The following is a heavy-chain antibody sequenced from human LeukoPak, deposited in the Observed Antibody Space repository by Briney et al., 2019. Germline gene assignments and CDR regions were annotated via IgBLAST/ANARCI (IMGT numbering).Heavy chain of an antibody. D-gene: IGHD6-19*01. Sequence: ASETLSLTCAVYGGSFSGYYWSWIRQPPGKGLEWIGEINDSGSTNYNPSLKSRVTISVDTSKNQFSLKLSAVIAADTAVYYCARDRSSGRTRGYDYWGQGTLVTVSS. CDR2: INDSGST. CDR1: GGSFSGYY. CDR3: ARDRSSGRTRGYDY. V-gene: IGHV4-34*01. J-gene: IGHJ4*02.